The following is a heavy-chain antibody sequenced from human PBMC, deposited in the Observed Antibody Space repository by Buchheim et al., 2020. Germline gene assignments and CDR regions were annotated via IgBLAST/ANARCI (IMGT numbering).Heavy chain of an antibody. Sequence: QVQLVESGGGVVQPGRSLRLSCAASGFTFSSYAMHWVRQAPGKGLEWVAVISYDGSNKYYADSVKGRFTISRDNSKNTLYLQMSGLRAEDSAVYYCARSDSTVTREDYFDYWGQGTL. CDR1: GFTFSSYA. V-gene: IGHV3-30*04. CDR2: ISYDGSNK. CDR3: ARSDSTVTREDYFDY. J-gene: IGHJ4*02. D-gene: IGHD4-17*01.